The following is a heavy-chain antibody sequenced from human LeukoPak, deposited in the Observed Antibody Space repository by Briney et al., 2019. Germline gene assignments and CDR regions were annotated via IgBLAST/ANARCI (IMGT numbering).Heavy chain of an antibody. CDR2: VYTTGST. J-gene: IGHJ4*02. V-gene: IGHV4-4*07. CDR3: ARGGDGYNYEY. Sequence: PSETLSLTCTVSGGSFSSYYWSWIRQPAGKGLEWIGRVYTTGSTNYNPSLKSRVTISVDTSKNQFSLRLSSVTAADTAVYYCARGGDGYNYEYWGQGTLVTVSS. D-gene: IGHD5-24*01. CDR1: GGSFSSYY.